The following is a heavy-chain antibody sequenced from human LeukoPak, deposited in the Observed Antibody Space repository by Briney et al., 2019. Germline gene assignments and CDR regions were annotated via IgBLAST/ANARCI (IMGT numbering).Heavy chain of an antibody. D-gene: IGHD6-19*01. CDR3: ARVKDSSGWYARQDFDY. J-gene: IGHJ4*02. V-gene: IGHV4-30-4*01. CDR1: GDSLSSGDCY. Sequence: PSQTLSLTCTVSGDSLSSGDCYWSWIREHPGKGLEWIGYIYYSGSTNYNPSLKSRVTISVDTSKNQFSLKLSSVTAADTAVYYCARVKDSSGWYARQDFDYWGQGTLVTVSS. CDR2: IYYSGST.